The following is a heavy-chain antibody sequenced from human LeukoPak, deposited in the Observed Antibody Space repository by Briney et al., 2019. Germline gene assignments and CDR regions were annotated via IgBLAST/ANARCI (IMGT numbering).Heavy chain of an antibody. V-gene: IGHV4-38-2*02. J-gene: IGHJ4*02. CDR1: GYSISSGYY. Sequence: SETLSLTCTVSGYSISSGYYWGWIRQPPGKGLEWIGSIYHSGSTYYNPSLKSRVTISVDTSKNQFSLKLSSVTAADTAVYYCARGEGWEPNFDYWGQGTMVTVSS. CDR2: IYHSGST. D-gene: IGHD1-26*01. CDR3: ARGEGWEPNFDY.